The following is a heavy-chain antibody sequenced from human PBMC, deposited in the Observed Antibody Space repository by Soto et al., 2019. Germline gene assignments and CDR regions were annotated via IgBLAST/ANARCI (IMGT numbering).Heavy chain of an antibody. CDR2: IYYSGST. J-gene: IGHJ5*02. D-gene: IGHD3-10*01. CDR1: GGSISSGGYY. Sequence: PSETLSLTCTVSGGSISSGGYYWSWIRQHPGKGLEWIGYIYYSGSTYYNPSLKSQVTISVDTSKNQFSLKLSSVTAADTAVYYCARDQATMVRGVIITDWFDPWGQGTLVTVSS. V-gene: IGHV4-31*01. CDR3: ARDQATMVRGVIITDWFDP.